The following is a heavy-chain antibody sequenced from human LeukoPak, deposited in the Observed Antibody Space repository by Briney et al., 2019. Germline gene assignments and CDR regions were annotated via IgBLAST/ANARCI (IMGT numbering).Heavy chain of an antibody. J-gene: IGHJ4*02. V-gene: IGHV3-53*01. CDR3: ASVVVTAIRDY. Sequence: GGSLRLSCAASGFTVSSNYMSWVRQAPGKGLEWVSVIYSGGSTYYADSVKGRFIISRDNSKNTLYLQMYSLRAEDTAIYYCASVVVTAIRDYWGQGTLVTVSS. CDR1: GFTVSSNY. CDR2: IYSGGST. D-gene: IGHD2-21*02.